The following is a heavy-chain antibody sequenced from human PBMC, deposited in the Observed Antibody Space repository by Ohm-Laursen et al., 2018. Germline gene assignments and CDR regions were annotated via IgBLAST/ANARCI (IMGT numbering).Heavy chain of an antibody. J-gene: IGHJ4*02. Sequence: SLRLSCAASGFTFSSYAMSWIRQAPGKGLEWVSAISGSGGSTYYADSVKGRFTISRDNSRNTLYLQMNSLRVEDTALYYCAREYSGRDYFDYWGQGTLVTVCS. CDR3: AREYSGRDYFDY. CDR2: ISGSGGST. CDR1: GFTFSSYA. V-gene: IGHV3-23*01. D-gene: IGHD3-10*01.